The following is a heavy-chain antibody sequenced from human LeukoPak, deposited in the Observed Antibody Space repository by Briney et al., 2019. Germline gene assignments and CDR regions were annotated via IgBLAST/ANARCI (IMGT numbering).Heavy chain of an antibody. CDR1: GFSFSNFG. CDR3: ARERGGFGGYLPYYYLDV. J-gene: IGHJ6*03. Sequence: GGSLRLSCAGTGFSFSNFGMNWVRQAPGKGLECVSFISGSSGTIYYADSVKGRFTISRDNTKNSLYLQMNSLRAEDTAIYYCARERGGFGGYLPYYYLDVWGKGTTATVSS. V-gene: IGHV3-48*04. D-gene: IGHD5-12*01. CDR2: ISGSSGTI.